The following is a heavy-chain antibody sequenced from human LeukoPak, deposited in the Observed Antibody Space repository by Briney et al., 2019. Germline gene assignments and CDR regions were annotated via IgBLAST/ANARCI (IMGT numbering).Heavy chain of an antibody. CDR2: ISTTSHMI. V-gene: IGHV3-11*01. Sequence: PGGSLRLSCEASGFSFSDYYMTWIRQAPVKGLEWISYISTTSHMIYYADSVKGRFTISRDNAKNSLYLQMNSLRPEDTAVYFCGRDGSGSPDYWGQGTLVTVSS. D-gene: IGHD1-26*01. CDR1: GFSFSDYY. J-gene: IGHJ4*02. CDR3: GRDGSGSPDY.